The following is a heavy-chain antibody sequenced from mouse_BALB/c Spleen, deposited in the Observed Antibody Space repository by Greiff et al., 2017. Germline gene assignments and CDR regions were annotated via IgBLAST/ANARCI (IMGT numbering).Heavy chain of an antibody. D-gene: IGHD1-1*01. CDR3: TRRVYYGSRGDWFAY. CDR2: IDPSDSYT. V-gene: IGHV1S127*01. J-gene: IGHJ3*01. CDR1: GYTFTSYW. Sequence: QVQLQQPGAELVKPGASVKMSCKASGYTFTSYWMPWVKQRPGQGLEWIGTIDPSDSYTSYNQKFKGKATLTVDTSSSTAYMQLSSLTSEDSAVYDCTRRVYYGSRGDWFAYWGQGTLVTVSA.